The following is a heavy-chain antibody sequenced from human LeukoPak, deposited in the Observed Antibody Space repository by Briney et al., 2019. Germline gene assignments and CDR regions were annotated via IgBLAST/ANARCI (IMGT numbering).Heavy chain of an antibody. Sequence: GGSLRLSCAASGFTFSSYGMHWVRQAPGKGPEWVAFIRYDGSNKYYADSVKGRFTISRDNSKNTLSLQMNSLRAEDTAVYHCAKGGRYLDYYYYYMDVWGKGTTVTFSS. CDR1: GFTFSSYG. CDR3: AKGGRYLDYYYYYMDV. V-gene: IGHV3-30*02. J-gene: IGHJ6*03. CDR2: IRYDGSNK. D-gene: IGHD1-26*01.